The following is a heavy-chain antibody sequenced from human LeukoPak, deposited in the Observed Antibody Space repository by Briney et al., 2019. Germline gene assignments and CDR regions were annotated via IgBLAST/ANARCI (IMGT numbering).Heavy chain of an antibody. Sequence: PGGSLRLSCAASGFTFSSYGMHWVRQAPGKGLEWVAVIWYDGSNKYYADSVKGRFTISRDNSKNTLYLQMNSLRAEDTAVYCCARDKGFSNYVDYWGQGTLVTVSS. CDR1: GFTFSSYG. J-gene: IGHJ4*02. CDR3: ARDKGFSNYVDY. CDR2: IWYDGSNK. V-gene: IGHV3-33*01. D-gene: IGHD2-15*01.